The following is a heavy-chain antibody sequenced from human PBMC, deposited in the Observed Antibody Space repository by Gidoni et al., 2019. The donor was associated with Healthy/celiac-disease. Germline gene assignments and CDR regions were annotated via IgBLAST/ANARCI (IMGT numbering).Heavy chain of an antibody. V-gene: IGHV3-23*01. J-gene: IGHJ5*02. D-gene: IGHD2-21*02. CDR2: ISGSGGST. Sequence: EVQLLESGGGLVQPGGSLRLSCAASGFTFSSYAMSWVRQAPGKGLEWVSAISGSGGSTYYADSVKGRFTISRDNSKNTLYLQMNSLRAEDTAVYYCAKETRGYVTLLNSGNWFDPWGQGTLVTVSS. CDR1: GFTFSSYA. CDR3: AKETRGYVTLLNSGNWFDP.